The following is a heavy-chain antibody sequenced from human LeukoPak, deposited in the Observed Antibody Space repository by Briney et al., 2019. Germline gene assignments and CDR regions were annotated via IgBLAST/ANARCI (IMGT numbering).Heavy chain of an antibody. V-gene: IGHV3-48*02. D-gene: IGHD2-15*01. CDR2: HSCSSSI. CDR1: GFTFSNYG. J-gene: IGHJ4*02. Sequence: HPRGSLRLSCAASGFTFSNYGMNWVRQAPGKGLEWASYHSCSSSIYYADSVKGQFTISRHNAKNSLYLQMNSLRDGDTAVYYCARGLGYCSGGSCYPSCFDYWGQGTLVTVSS. CDR3: ARGLGYCSGGSCYPSCFDY.